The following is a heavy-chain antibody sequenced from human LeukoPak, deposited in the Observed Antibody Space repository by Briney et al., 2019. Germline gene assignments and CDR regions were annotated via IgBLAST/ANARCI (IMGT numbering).Heavy chain of an antibody. Sequence: SETLSLTCTVSGGSISSYYWSWIRQPPGKGLEWIGYIYYSGSTNYDPSLKSRVTISVDTSKNQFSLKLSSVTAADTAVYYCARSHSVWTSFDYWGQGTLVTVSS. CDR2: IYYSGST. CDR3: ARSHSVWTSFDY. CDR1: GGSISSYY. D-gene: IGHD3/OR15-3a*01. J-gene: IGHJ4*02. V-gene: IGHV4-59*01.